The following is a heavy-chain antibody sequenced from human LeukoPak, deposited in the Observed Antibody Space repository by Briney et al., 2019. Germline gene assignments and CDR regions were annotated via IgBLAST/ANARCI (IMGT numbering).Heavy chain of an antibody. V-gene: IGHV4-34*01. J-gene: IGHJ4*02. CDR3: ARKSGWYAYYFDY. Sequence: PSEALSLTCGVYGGSFSGYYWSWIRQPPRKGLEWIGEINHSGSTNYNPSLKSRVTISVDTSKNQFSLKLSSVTAADTAVYYCARKSGWYAYYFDYWGQGTLVTVSS. CDR2: INHSGST. D-gene: IGHD6-19*01. CDR1: GGSFSGYY.